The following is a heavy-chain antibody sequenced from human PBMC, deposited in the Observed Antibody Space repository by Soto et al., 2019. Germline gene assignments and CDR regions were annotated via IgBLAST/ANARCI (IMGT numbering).Heavy chain of an antibody. V-gene: IGHV3-74*03. CDR3: ARSHYAISGYQDY. CDR1: GFSLNDYW. Sequence: PGGSLRLSCAASGFSLNDYWIHWVRQVPGKGLVWVSQINNGGSGTKYADTVRGRFTISRDNAKNTVYLQMNSLRVEDTAIYFCARSHYAISGYQDYWGQGTLVTVSS. J-gene: IGHJ4*02. CDR2: INNGGSGT. D-gene: IGHD3-22*01.